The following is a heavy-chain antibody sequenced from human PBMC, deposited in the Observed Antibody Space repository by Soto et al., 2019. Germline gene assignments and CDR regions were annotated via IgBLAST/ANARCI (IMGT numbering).Heavy chain of an antibody. CDR1: GGSISSYY. Sequence: SETLSLTCTVSGGSISSYYWSWIRQPPGKGLEWIGYIYYSGSTNYNPSLKSRVTISVDTSKNQFSLKLSSVTAADTAVYYCAYQLLNYDAFDIWGQGTMVNVSS. J-gene: IGHJ3*02. CDR3: AYQLLNYDAFDI. D-gene: IGHD2-2*01. V-gene: IGHV4-59*01. CDR2: IYYSGST.